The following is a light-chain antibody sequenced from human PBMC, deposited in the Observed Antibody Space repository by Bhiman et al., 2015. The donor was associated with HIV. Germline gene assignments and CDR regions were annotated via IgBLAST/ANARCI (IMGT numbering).Light chain of an antibody. CDR2: DVS. CDR1: SSDVGNYNL. CDR3: SSYTSSSVV. V-gene: IGLV2-14*02. J-gene: IGLJ2*01. Sequence: QSALTQPASVSGSPGQSITISCTGTSSDVGNYNLVSWYQQYPGKAPKLMIYDVSKRPSGVSNRFSGSKSGNTASLTISGLQAEDEADYYCSSYTSSSVVFGGGTKLTVL.